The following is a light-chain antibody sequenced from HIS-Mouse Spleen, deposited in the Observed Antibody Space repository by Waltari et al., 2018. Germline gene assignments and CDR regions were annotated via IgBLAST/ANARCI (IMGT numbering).Light chain of an antibody. V-gene: IGLV1-47*01. Sequence: QSVLTQPPSASGTPGQRVTISCSGSSSNIGSNYVYWYQQPPGPAPKLLIYRNNQRPSGVPDRFSGSKSGTSASLAISGLRSEDEADYYCQVWDSSSDHVVFGGGTKLTVL. CDR3: QVWDSSSDHVV. CDR1: SSNIGSNY. CDR2: RNN. J-gene: IGLJ2*01.